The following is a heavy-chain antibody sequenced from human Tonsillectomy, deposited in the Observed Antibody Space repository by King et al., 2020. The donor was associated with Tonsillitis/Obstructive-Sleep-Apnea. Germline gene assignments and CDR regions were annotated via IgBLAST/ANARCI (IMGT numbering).Heavy chain of an antibody. CDR2: ISGSGNTI. D-gene: IGHD1-1*01. CDR3: TRDKRQRWALDS. V-gene: IGHV3-48*01. J-gene: IGHJ4*02. CDR1: GFTFSTYS. Sequence: VQLVESGGGLEQPGGSLRLSCAASGFTFSTYSMNWVRQAPGKGLEWVSFISGSGNTIYYADSVKGRFTITRDNANNSLFLQMNSLRVEDTALYYCTRDKRQRWALDSWGQGTLVTVSS.